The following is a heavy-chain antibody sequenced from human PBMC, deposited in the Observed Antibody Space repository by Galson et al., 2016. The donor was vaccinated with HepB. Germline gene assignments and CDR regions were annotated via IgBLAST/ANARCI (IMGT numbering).Heavy chain of an antibody. V-gene: IGHV6-1*01. CDR3: ARGPHLKYHGMDV. J-gene: IGHJ6*02. Sequence: CAISGDSVSSNSAAWNWIRQSPSRGLEWLGRTYYRSKWYNDYAVSLKGRIIINPDTSKNQFSLQLSSVTPEDTAVYYCARGPHLKYHGMDVWGQGTTVTVSS. CDR2: TYYRSKWYN. CDR1: GDSVSSNSAA.